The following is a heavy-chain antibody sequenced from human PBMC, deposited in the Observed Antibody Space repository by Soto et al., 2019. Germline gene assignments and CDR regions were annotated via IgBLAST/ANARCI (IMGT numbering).Heavy chain of an antibody. V-gene: IGHV1-18*01. CDR2: ISAYNGNT. CDR1: GYTFTSYG. D-gene: IGHD5-12*01. CDR3: ARGSGYDNFDS. J-gene: IGHJ4*02. Sequence: ASVKVSCKASGYTFTSYGISWVRQAPGQGLEWMGWISAYNGNTKYSQKFQGRVTITRDTSASTAYLELRSLRSEDTAVYYCARGSGYDNFDSWGQGTLVTVSS.